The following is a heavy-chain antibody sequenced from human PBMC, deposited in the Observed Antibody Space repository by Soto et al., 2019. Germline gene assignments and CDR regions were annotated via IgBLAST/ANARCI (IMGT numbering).Heavy chain of an antibody. J-gene: IGHJ5*01. Sequence: EVQLVQSGAEVKKPGESLRISCKGSGYTFTSYWITWVRQMPGKGLEWMGRIDPSDSYTNYSPSFQGHVTISADKSISTAYLQWSSLKASDTAMYYCARRHSSSSAFDSWGQGTLVTVSS. CDR1: GYTFTSYW. D-gene: IGHD6-13*01. V-gene: IGHV5-10-1*01. CDR2: IDPSDSYT. CDR3: ARRHSSSSAFDS.